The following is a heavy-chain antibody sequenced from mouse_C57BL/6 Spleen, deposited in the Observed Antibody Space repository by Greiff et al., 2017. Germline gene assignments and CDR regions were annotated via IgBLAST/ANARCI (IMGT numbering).Heavy chain of an antibody. D-gene: IGHD2-4*01. V-gene: IGHV1-64*01. CDR3: ARSAPSYDYDGGYYAMDY. CDR2: IHPNSGST. Sequence: VQLQQPGAELVKPGASVKLSCKASGYTFTSYWMHWVKQRPGQGLEWIGMIHPNSGSTNYNEKFKSKATLTVDKSSSTAYMQLSSLTSEDSAVYYCARSAPSYDYDGGYYAMDYWGQGTSVTVSS. J-gene: IGHJ4*01. CDR1: GYTFTSYW.